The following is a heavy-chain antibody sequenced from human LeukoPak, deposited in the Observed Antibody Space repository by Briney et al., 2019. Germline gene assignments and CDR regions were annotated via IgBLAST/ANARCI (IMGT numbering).Heavy chain of an antibody. Sequence: ASVKVSCKASGYTFTSYYMHWVRQAPGQGLEWMGIINPSGGSTSYAQKFQGRVTMTRDTSTSTVYMELSSLRSEDTAVYYCAREAGDSSGYYYSVEYWGLGTLVTVSS. D-gene: IGHD3-22*01. CDR3: AREAGDSSGYYYSVEY. V-gene: IGHV1-46*01. CDR1: GYTFTSYY. CDR2: INPSGGST. J-gene: IGHJ4*02.